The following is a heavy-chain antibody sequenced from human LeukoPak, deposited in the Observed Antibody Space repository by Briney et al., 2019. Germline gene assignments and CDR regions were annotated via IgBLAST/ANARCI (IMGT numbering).Heavy chain of an antibody. CDR2: IRYAGSNK. J-gene: IGHJ3*02. V-gene: IGHV3-30*02. CDR1: GFTFSSHG. Sequence: GGSLRLSCAASGFTFSSHGMHWVRQAPGKGLEWVAFIRYAGSNKYYADSVKGRFTISRDNAKNSLYLQMNSLRAEDTAVYYCARQTYYYDSSGYYFDDAFDIWGQGTMVTVSS. CDR3: ARQTYYYDSSGYYFDDAFDI. D-gene: IGHD3-22*01.